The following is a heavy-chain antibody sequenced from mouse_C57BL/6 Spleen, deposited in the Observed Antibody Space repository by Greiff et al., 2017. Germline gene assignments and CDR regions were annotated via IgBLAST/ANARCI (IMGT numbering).Heavy chain of an antibody. Sequence: EVQGVESGEGLVKPGGSLKLSCAASGFTFSSYAMSWVRQTPEKRLEWVAYISSGGDYIYYADTVKGRFTISRDNARNTLYLQMSSLKSEDTAMXYCTRDYGSSYWYFDVWGTGTTVTVAS. CDR3: TRDYGSSYWYFDV. V-gene: IGHV5-9-1*02. J-gene: IGHJ1*03. CDR1: GFTFSSYA. D-gene: IGHD1-1*01. CDR2: ISSGGDYI.